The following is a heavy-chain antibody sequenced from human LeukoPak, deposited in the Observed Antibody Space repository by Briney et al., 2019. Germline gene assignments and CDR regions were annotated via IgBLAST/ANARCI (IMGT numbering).Heavy chain of an antibody. D-gene: IGHD6-19*01. CDR1: GGSISSYY. V-gene: IGHV4-59*01. CDR3: ARAGGSSGWYGSDY. CDR2: IYYSGST. J-gene: IGHJ4*02. Sequence: SETLSLTCTVSGGSISSYYWSWIRQPPGKGLEWIGYIYYSGSTNYNPSLKSRVTISVDTSKNQFSLKLSSVTAADTAVYYCARAGGSSGWYGSDYWGQGTLVTVSS.